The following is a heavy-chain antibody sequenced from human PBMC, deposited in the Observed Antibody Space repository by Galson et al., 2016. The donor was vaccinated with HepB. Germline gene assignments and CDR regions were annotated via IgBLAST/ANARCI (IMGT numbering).Heavy chain of an antibody. CDR1: GFIFRSSA. J-gene: IGHJ6*02. CDR2: VVVHNGDT. CDR3: AAVQWRAGLVV. D-gene: IGHD6-19*01. V-gene: IGHV1-58*01. Sequence: SVKVSCKASGFIFRSSAVQWVRQADGQRLEWIGWVVVHNGDTHYTEKFRDRVTFTRATSTDTAHMELNSLRPEDSAVYYCAAVQWRAGLVVWGQGTTVIVSS.